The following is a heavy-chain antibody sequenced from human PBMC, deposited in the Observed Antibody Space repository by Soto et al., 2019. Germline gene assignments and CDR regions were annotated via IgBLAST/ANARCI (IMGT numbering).Heavy chain of an antibody. CDR1: GFSVSPRGVG. CDR2: IYWDGDD. V-gene: IGHV2-5*02. D-gene: IGHD3-10*01. J-gene: IGHJ4*02. Sequence: QITLKESGPTLVKPTQTLTMTCTVSGFSVSPRGVGVGWIRQPPGKALEWVALIYWDGDDRYSPSLKSRLTITKDTAKNLVVPTMTNMDPPDTATYYGARQQSGGRHFDSWGQGSLVTVSS. CDR3: ARQQSGGRHFDS.